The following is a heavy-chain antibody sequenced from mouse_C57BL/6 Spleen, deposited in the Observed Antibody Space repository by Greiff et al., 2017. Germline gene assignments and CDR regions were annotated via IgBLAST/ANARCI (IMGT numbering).Heavy chain of an antibody. V-gene: IGHV1-39*01. CDR1: GYSFTDYN. CDR2: INHNYGTT. CDR3: ARGDWDGPYSCDN. J-gene: IGHJ2*01. D-gene: IGHD4-1*01. Sequence: EVKLVESGPELVKPGASVKISCKASGYSFTDYNMNWVKQSNGKSLEWIGVINHNYGTTSYNQKFKGKATLTVDQSYSTAYMQLNSLQSEDDAVYYCARGDWDGPYSCDNWGQGTTLTVSS.